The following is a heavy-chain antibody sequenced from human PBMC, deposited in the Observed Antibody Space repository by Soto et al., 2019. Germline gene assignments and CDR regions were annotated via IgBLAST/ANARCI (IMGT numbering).Heavy chain of an antibody. CDR3: AKDWEPYSSGWYAD. Sequence: EVQLLESGGGLVQPGGSLRLSCAASGFTFSSYAMSWVRQAPGKGLEWVSAISGSGGSTYYADSVKGRFTISRDNSKNTLDLQMNSLGAGDTAVYYCAKDWEPYSSGWYADWGQGTLVTVSS. CDR2: ISGSGGST. CDR1: GFTFSSYA. J-gene: IGHJ4*02. V-gene: IGHV3-23*01. D-gene: IGHD6-19*01.